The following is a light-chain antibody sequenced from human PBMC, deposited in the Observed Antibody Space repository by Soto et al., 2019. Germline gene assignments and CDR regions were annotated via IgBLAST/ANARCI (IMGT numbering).Light chain of an antibody. J-gene: IGLJ2*01. Sequence: QSVLTQPASVSGSPGQSITISCTGTSSDVGDYNYVSWYQQHPDKAPKLMIYDVNNRPSGVSNRFSGSKSGNTASLTISGLQTEDEADYYCTSYTSSSTVVVGGGTKLTVL. V-gene: IGLV2-14*03. CDR2: DVN. CDR3: TSYTSSSTVV. CDR1: SSDVGDYNY.